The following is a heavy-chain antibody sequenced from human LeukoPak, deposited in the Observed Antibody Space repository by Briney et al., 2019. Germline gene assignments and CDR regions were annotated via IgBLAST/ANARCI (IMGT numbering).Heavy chain of an antibody. D-gene: IGHD3-22*01. V-gene: IGHV5-51*01. Sequence: GESLKISCKGSGYSFTSYWIGWVRQMPGKGLEWMGIIYPGDSGTRYSPSFQGQVTISADKSISTAYLQWSSLKASDTAMYYCARFRYYYDSSGYYSDYYYYYYMDVWGKGTTVTVSS. CDR1: GYSFTSYW. CDR3: ARFRYYYDSSGYYSDYYYYYYMDV. J-gene: IGHJ6*03. CDR2: IYPGDSGT.